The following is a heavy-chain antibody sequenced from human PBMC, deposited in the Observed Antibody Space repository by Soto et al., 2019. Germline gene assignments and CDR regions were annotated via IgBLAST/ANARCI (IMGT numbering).Heavy chain of an antibody. V-gene: IGHV1-18*01. CDR2: ISAYNGNT. J-gene: IGHJ6*03. D-gene: IGHD6-25*01. CDR1: GYTFTSYG. CDR3: AWAAEAPGLAAAGLYCYRSMGV. Sequence: ASVKVSCKASGYTFTSYGISWVRQAPGQGLEWMGWISAYNGNTNYAQKLQGRVTMTTDTSTSTAYMELRSLRSDDTPVYYCAWAAEAPGLAAAGLYCYRSMGVWGNGTTVTVSS.